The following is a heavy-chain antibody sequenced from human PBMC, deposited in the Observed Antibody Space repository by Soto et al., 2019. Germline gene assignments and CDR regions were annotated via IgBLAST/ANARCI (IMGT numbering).Heavy chain of an antibody. CDR3: SKYTITESMGEA. D-gene: IGHD3-16*01. CDR1: GFSFSNYA. Sequence: EVQLLESGGGLVQPGGSLRLSCAASGFSFSNYAMAWVRQAPGKGLEWVSGISRGGPYTFYAHSARGRFTISRDNPRSTLYLQMNNLRAEDTAVYYCSKYTITESMGEAWVQGTLVTVSS. V-gene: IGHV3-23*01. CDR2: ISRGGPYT. J-gene: IGHJ5*02.